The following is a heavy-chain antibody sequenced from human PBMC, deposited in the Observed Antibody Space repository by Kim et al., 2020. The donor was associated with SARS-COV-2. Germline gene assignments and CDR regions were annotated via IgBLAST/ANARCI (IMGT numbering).Heavy chain of an antibody. CDR3: ARESTRSIIDY. V-gene: IGHV4-31*02. CDR2: T. Sequence: TSYNPSLKSRDTISVDTYKNQFSLKLSSVTAADTAVDYCARESTRSIIDYWGQGTLVTVSS. D-gene: IGHD5-12*01. J-gene: IGHJ4*02.